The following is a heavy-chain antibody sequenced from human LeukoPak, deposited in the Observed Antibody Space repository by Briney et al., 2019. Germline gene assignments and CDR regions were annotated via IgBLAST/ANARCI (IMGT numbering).Heavy chain of an antibody. V-gene: IGHV3-30*03. J-gene: IGHJ5*02. CDR3: ARDLGVEGNTGWFDP. CDR2: ISYDGSNK. CDR1: GFTFRDYG. D-gene: IGHD1/OR15-1a*01. Sequence: GGSLRLSCAASGFTFRDYGMHWVRQAPGKGLDWVAVISYDGSNKYYADSVKGRFTISRDNSKNTLYLQMNSLRSEDTAVYYCARDLGVEGNTGWFDPWGQGTLVTVSS.